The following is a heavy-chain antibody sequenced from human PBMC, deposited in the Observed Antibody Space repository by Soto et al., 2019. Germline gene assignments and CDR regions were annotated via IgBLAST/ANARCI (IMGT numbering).Heavy chain of an antibody. CDR1: GGTFNTYA. D-gene: IGHD5-18*01. V-gene: IGHV1-69*01. Sequence: QVQLVQSGAEVKKPGSSVKVSCKAFGGTFNTYAISWVRQAPGQGLEWMGGIIPIFGTTNYAQKFQGRVAITADESTSTAYMELSSLRSEDTALYYCAKKRGYSNGFENWFDPWGQGTLVTVSS. J-gene: IGHJ5*02. CDR2: IIPIFGTT. CDR3: AKKRGYSNGFENWFDP.